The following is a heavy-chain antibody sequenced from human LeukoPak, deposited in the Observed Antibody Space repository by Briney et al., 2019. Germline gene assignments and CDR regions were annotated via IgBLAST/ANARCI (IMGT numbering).Heavy chain of an antibody. CDR2: FDPEDGET. D-gene: IGHD3-22*01. V-gene: IGHV1-24*01. CDR1: GYTLTELS. CDR3: SSGYFSYMDV. J-gene: IGHJ6*03. Sequence: ASVKASCKVSGYTLTELSMHWVRQAPGKGLEWMGGFDPEDGETIYAQKFQGRVTMTEDTSTDTAYMELSSLRSEDTAVYYCSSGYFSYMDVWGKGTTVTVSS.